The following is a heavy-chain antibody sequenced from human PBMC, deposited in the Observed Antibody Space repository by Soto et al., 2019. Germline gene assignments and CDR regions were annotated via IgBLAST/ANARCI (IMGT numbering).Heavy chain of an antibody. J-gene: IGHJ5*02. CDR3: ARGDYDYVWGNYRYLRFDP. CDR1: GGTFSSYA. D-gene: IGHD3-16*02. CDR2: IVPIFGAT. Sequence: ASVTVSCKASGGTFSSYAISWVRQAPGQGFEWMGGIVPIFGATDYAQKFQGRVTITADESTSTANMELSSLRSEDTALYYCARGDYDYVWGNYRYLRFDPWGQETLVTVSS. V-gene: IGHV1-69*13.